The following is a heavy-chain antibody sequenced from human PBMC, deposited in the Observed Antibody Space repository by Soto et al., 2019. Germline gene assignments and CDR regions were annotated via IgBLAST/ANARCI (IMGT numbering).Heavy chain of an antibody. CDR2: ISSSGSTI. Sequence: GGSLRLSCAASGFTFSSYEMNWVRQAPGKGLEWVSYISSSGSTIYYADSVKGRFTISRDNAKNSLYLQMNSLRAEDTAVYYYARDLRYYDFWSGYYTNFDYWGQGTLVTVSS. CDR3: ARDLRYYDFWSGYYTNFDY. V-gene: IGHV3-48*03. CDR1: GFTFSSYE. D-gene: IGHD3-3*01. J-gene: IGHJ4*02.